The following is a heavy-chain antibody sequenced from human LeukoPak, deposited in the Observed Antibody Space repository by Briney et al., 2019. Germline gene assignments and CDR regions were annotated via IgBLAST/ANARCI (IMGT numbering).Heavy chain of an antibody. Sequence: SETLSLTCTVSGGSISRSNYYWGWIRQPPGKGLEWIGTIYYSGSTYYNPSLKSRVTISLDTSKNQFSLQLNSVTPGDTAVYYCARGTYCGGDCYSGYYYYYYMDVWGKGTTVTISS. CDR1: GGSISRSNYY. CDR2: IYYSGST. CDR3: ARGTYCGGDCYSGYYYYYYMDV. J-gene: IGHJ6*03. D-gene: IGHD2-21*02. V-gene: IGHV4-39*07.